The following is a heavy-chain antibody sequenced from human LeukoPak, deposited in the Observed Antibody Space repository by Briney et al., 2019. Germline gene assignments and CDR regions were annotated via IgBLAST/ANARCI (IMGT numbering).Heavy chain of an antibody. CDR3: AREHIVATIIDY. CDR1: GFTFSSYW. V-gene: IGHV3-74*01. J-gene: IGHJ4*02. D-gene: IGHD5-12*01. CDR2: INSDGSST. Sequence: GGSLRVSCAASGFTFSSYWMHWVRQAPGKGLVWVSRINSDGSSTSYADSVKGRFTISRDNAKNTLYLQMNSLRAEDTAVYYCAREHIVATIIDYWGQGTLVTVSS.